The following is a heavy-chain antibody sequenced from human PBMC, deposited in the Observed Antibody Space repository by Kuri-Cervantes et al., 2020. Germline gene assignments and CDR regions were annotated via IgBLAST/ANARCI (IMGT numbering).Heavy chain of an antibody. D-gene: IGHD6-13*01. J-gene: IGHJ3*02. CDR3: ARLPGRQQLVRAFDI. CDR1: GFTFSSYG. CDR2: IWYDGSNK. V-gene: IGHV3-33*01. Sequence: GESLKISCAASGFTFSSYGMHWVRQAPGKGLEWVAVIWYDGSNKYYADSVKGRFTISRDNSKNTLYLQMNSLRAEDTAVCYCARLPGRQQLVRAFDIWGQGTMVTVSS.